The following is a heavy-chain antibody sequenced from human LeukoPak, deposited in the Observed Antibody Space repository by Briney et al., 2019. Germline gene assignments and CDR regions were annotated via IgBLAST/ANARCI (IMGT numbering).Heavy chain of an antibody. J-gene: IGHJ4*02. CDR1: GASISSGGHC. CDR2: VYATGSR. V-gene: IGHV4-39*01. D-gene: IGHD2-2*01. Sequence: SETLSLTCIVSGASISSGGHCWAWIRQPPEKGLESLSRVYATGSRYYNPSLQSRLSISVDTSRNEISLKLSSVTAAHTAVYFCASRPCPPAEYAFLGAFWGQGILVTVSS. CDR3: ASRPCPPAEYAFLGAF.